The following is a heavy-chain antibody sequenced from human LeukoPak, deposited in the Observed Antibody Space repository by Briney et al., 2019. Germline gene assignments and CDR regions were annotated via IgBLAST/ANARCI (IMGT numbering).Heavy chain of an antibody. CDR1: GGSISSYY. CDR2: IYYSGST. D-gene: IGHD3-10*01. Sequence: SETLSLTCTVSGGSISSYYWSWIRQPPGKGLEWIGYIYYSGSTNYSPSLKSRVTISVDTSKNQFSLKLSSVTAADTAVYYCARGVTMVRGVTNWFDPWGQGTLVTVSS. J-gene: IGHJ5*02. V-gene: IGHV4-59*01. CDR3: ARGVTMVRGVTNWFDP.